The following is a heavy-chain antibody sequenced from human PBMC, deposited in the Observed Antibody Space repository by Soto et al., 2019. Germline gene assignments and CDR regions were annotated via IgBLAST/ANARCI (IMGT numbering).Heavy chain of an antibody. Sequence: EVQLVESGGGLVQPGGSLRLSCAASEFTVRSNYMNWVRQAPGKGLEWVSVIYSGGNTFYADSVKGRFTISRDNSKNTLYLQMNSLRGEDTAVYYCARGYSGSGPLDYWGQGTLVTVSS. J-gene: IGHJ4*02. CDR3: ARGYSGSGPLDY. CDR2: IYSGGNT. V-gene: IGHV3-66*01. CDR1: EFTVRSNY. D-gene: IGHD3-10*01.